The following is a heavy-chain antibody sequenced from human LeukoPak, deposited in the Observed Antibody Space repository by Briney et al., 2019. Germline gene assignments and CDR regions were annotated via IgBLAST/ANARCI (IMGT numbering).Heavy chain of an antibody. Sequence: ASVKVSCEASVDTFTGYYMHWVREAPGQGGEWGGWINHNSGGTNYAQKFQGRVTMTRDTSIRTAYMELSRLRSDDTAVYHCARDYDFWSGYNYWGQGTLVTVSS. CDR2: INHNSGGT. J-gene: IGHJ4*02. CDR3: ARDYDFWSGYNY. D-gene: IGHD3-3*01. V-gene: IGHV1-2*02. CDR1: VDTFTGYY.